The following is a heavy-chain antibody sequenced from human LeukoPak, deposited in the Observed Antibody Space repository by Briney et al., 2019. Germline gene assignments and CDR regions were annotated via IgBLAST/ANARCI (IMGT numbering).Heavy chain of an antibody. Sequence: ASVKVSCKASGYTFTSYAMNWVRQAPGQGLEWMGWINTNTGNPTYAQGFTGRFVFSLDTSVSTAYLQISSLKAEDTAVYYCARESANGGDSSGYRLYFDYWGQGTLVTVSS. CDR2: INTNTGNP. D-gene: IGHD3-22*01. J-gene: IGHJ4*02. V-gene: IGHV7-4-1*02. CDR3: ARESANGGDSSGYRLYFDY. CDR1: GYTFTSYA.